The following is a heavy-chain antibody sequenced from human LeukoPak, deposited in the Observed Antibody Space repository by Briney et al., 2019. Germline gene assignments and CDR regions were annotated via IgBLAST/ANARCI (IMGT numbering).Heavy chain of an antibody. J-gene: IGHJ3*02. Sequence: SETLSLTCTVSGYSISSGYYWGWIRQPPGKGLEWIGYIHYSGSTNYNPSLKSRVTISVDTSKNQFSLKLSSVTAADTAVYYCARVPGYSSSWLDAFDIWGQGTLVTVSS. D-gene: IGHD6-13*01. CDR3: ARVPGYSSSWLDAFDI. V-gene: IGHV4-61*01. CDR2: IHYSGST. CDR1: GYSISSGYY.